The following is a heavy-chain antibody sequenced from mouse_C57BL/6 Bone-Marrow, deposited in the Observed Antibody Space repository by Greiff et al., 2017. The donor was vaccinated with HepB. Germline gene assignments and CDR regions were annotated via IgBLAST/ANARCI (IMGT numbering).Heavy chain of an antibody. CDR2: IYPRSGNT. D-gene: IGHD2-4*01. Sequence: VNVVESGAELARPGASVKLSCKASGYTFTSYGISWVKQRPGQGLEWIGEIYPRSGNTYYNEKFKGKATLTADKSSSTAYMELRSLTSEDSAVYFCARQAYYYDYEGPFSYWGQGTLVTVSA. CDR1: GYTFTSYG. CDR3: ARQAYYYDYEGPFSY. J-gene: IGHJ3*01. V-gene: IGHV1-81*01.